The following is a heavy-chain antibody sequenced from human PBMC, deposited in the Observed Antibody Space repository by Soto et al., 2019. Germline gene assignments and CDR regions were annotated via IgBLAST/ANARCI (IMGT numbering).Heavy chain of an antibody. J-gene: IGHJ3*01. Sequence: GASVKVSCKTSGYSFSSYDIKWVRQAAGQGLEWMGWMNPSSGNKAYAQKFQGRVAMTRNTSMSTAYMELTSLTSEDTAAYYCARGGVSRGAFDLLGQGTVVTVTS. CDR2: MNPSSGNK. CDR3: ARGGVSRGAFDL. CDR1: GYSFSSYD. D-gene: IGHD3-10*01. V-gene: IGHV1-8*01.